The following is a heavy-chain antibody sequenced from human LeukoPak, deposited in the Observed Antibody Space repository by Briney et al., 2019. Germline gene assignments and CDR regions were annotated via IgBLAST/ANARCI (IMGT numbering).Heavy chain of an antibody. V-gene: IGHV1-2*06. CDR2: INPNSGGT. D-gene: IGHD3-3*01. J-gene: IGHJ5*02. Sequence: ASVKVSCKASGYTFTGYYMHWVRQAPGQGLEWMGRINPNSGGTNYAQKFQGRVTMTRDTSISTAYMELSRLRSDDTAVDYCARDSSKRDYDFWSGYYRFDPWGQGTLVTVSS. CDR3: ARDSSKRDYDFWSGYYRFDP. CDR1: GYTFTGYY.